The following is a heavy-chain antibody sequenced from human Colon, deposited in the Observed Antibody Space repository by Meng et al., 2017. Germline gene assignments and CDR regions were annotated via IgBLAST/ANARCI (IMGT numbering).Heavy chain of an antibody. J-gene: IGHJ5*02. CDR1: GGSISSSIYY. V-gene: IGHV4-39*06. Sequence: RPQRHVARPGRVKPSETLPLTCTGSGGSISSSIYYWGWIRQPPGKGLEWIGSIYYSGSTYYNPSLKSRVTISVDTSKNQFSLKLSSVTAADTAVYYCAVWFGELLSGNWFDPWGQGTRVTVYS. CDR3: AVWFGELLSGNWFDP. CDR2: IYYSGST. D-gene: IGHD3-10*01.